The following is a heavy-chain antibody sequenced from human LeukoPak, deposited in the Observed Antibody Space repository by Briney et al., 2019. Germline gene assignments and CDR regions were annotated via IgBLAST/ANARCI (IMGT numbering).Heavy chain of an antibody. J-gene: IGHJ5*02. CDR3: ATMLRGNCFDP. D-gene: IGHD3-10*01. V-gene: IGHV5-51*01. CDR2: IYPGDSDT. Sequence: GESLKISCKGSGYRFTTNWIGWVRQMPGKGLEWMGIIYPGDSDTRYSPSFQGQVTISADKSISTAYLQWSSLKASDTAMCYCATMLRGNCFDPWGQGTLVTVSS. CDR1: GYRFTTNW.